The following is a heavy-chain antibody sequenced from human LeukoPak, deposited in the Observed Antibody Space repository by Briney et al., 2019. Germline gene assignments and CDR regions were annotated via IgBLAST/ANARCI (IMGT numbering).Heavy chain of an antibody. CDR1: GGSFSGYY. Sequence: SETLSLTCAVYGGSFSGYYWSWIRQPPGKGLEWIGEINHSGSTNYNPSLKSRVTISVDTSKNQFSLKLSSVTAADTAVYYCARQARCSYYYDSSGYYYYYMDVWGKGTTVTISS. CDR3: ARQARCSYYYDSSGYYYYYMDV. V-gene: IGHV4-34*01. D-gene: IGHD3-22*01. J-gene: IGHJ6*03. CDR2: INHSGST.